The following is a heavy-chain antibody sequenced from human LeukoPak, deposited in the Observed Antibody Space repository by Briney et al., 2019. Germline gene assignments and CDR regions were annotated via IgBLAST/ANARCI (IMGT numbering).Heavy chain of an antibody. V-gene: IGHV1-18*01. J-gene: IGHJ5*02. CDR3: ARDVALTMVRGVIYNWFDP. D-gene: IGHD3-10*01. CDR1: GYTFTSYG. CDR2: ISAYNGNT. Sequence: GASVKVSCKASGYTFTSYGISWVRQAPGQGLEWMGWISAYNGNTNYAQKLQGRVTMTTDTSTSTAYMELRSLRSDDTAVYYCARDVALTMVRGVIYNWFDPWGQGTLVTVSS.